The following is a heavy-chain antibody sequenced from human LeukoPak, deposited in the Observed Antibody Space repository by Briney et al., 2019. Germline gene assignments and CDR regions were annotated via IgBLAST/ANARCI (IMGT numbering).Heavy chain of an antibody. V-gene: IGHV1-18*01. D-gene: IGHD6-19*01. CDR2: ISAYNGNT. CDR1: GYTFTNYG. J-gene: IGHJ4*02. Sequence: ASVKVSCKASGYTFTNYGIRCVRQAPGQGLEWMGWISAYNGNTNSAQKLQGRVTMTTDTSTSTAYMELRSLRSDDTAVYYCARDRGDTSGWGVDYWGQGTLVTVSS. CDR3: ARDRGDTSGWGVDY.